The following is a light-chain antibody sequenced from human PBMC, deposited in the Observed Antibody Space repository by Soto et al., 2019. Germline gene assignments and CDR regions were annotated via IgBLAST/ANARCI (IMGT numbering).Light chain of an antibody. Sequence: EIVLTQSPGTLSLSPGERATLSCRASQSVTSGYLAWYQQQPNQAPRLLIYGASSRATGIPDRFSGSGSGTDFTLTISRLEPEDFGVYYCQQYGSSPWTFGQGTIVDIK. CDR1: QSVTSGY. V-gene: IGKV3-20*01. J-gene: IGKJ1*01. CDR2: GAS. CDR3: QQYGSSPWT.